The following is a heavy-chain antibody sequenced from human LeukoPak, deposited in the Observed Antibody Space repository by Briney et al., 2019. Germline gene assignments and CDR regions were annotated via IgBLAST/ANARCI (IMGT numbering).Heavy chain of an antibody. Sequence: SVKVSCKASGGTFSSYAISWVRQAPGQGLECMGRIIPIFGTANYAQKFQSRVTITTDESTSTANMGLSSLRSEDTAVYYCATSYEGYDGLGDYWGQGTLVTVSS. CDR3: ATSYEGYDGLGDY. J-gene: IGHJ4*02. CDR1: GGTFSSYA. V-gene: IGHV1-69*05. CDR2: IIPIFGTA. D-gene: IGHD5-12*01.